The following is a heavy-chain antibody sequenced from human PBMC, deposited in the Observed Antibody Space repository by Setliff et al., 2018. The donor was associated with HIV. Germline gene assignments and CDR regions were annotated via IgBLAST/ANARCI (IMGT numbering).Heavy chain of an antibody. CDR2: ISHGST. D-gene: IGHD6-13*01. Sequence: SETLSLTCTVSGGSITSSTYYWGWIRQPPGKGLEYIGSISHGSTYYTPSLDSRVTISVDTSKNQFSLKLSSVTAADTAVYNCARQNRIAAAGTEIDYWGQGTLVTVSS. V-gene: IGHV4-39*01. CDR1: GGSITSSTYY. J-gene: IGHJ4*02. CDR3: ARQNRIAAAGTEIDY.